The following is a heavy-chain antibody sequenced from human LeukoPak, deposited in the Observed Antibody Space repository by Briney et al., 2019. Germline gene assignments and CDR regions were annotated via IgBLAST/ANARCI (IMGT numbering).Heavy chain of an antibody. D-gene: IGHD5-18*01. CDR2: IIPIFGRA. V-gene: IGHV1-69*05. J-gene: IGHJ4*02. Sequence: SVKVSCKASGGTFSSYVISWVRQAPGQRLEGMGRIIPIFGRANYEQKFQRRGTITTDEPTSTPYMELSSLRSEDTAAYYCAIGPRPPSHTYFDYCLQGTLVTVSS. CDR3: AIGPRPPSHTYFDY. CDR1: GGTFSSYV.